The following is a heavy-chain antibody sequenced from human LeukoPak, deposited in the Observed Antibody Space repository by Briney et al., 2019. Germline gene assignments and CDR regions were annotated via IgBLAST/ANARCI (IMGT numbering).Heavy chain of an antibody. J-gene: IGHJ5*02. D-gene: IGHD5/OR15-5a*01. CDR2: ISGGGGDT. Sequence: GGSLRLSCAASGFTFSSDAMIWVRQAPGKGLEWVSNISGGGGDTYYGDSVKGRFTISRDNSKNTLYLQMNSLRAEDTAVYYCAREVASTYNWFDPWGQGTLVTVSS. V-gene: IGHV3-23*01. CDR1: GFTFSSDA. CDR3: AREVASTYNWFDP.